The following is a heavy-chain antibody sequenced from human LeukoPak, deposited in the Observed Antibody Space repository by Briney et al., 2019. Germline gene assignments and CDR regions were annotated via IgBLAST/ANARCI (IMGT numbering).Heavy chain of an antibody. D-gene: IGHD6-6*01. V-gene: IGHV4-4*09. Sequence: SETLSLTCTVSGGSISSYYWSWIRQPPGKGLEWIGYIYTSGSTNYNPSLKSRVTISVDTSKNQFSLKLSSVTAADTAVYYCARTSSSSSGGTEFDPWGQGTLVTVSS. J-gene: IGHJ5*02. CDR2: IYTSGST. CDR1: GGSISSYY. CDR3: ARTSSSSSGGTEFDP.